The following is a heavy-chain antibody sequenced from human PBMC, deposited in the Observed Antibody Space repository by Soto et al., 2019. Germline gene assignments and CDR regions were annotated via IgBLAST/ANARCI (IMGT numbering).Heavy chain of an antibody. J-gene: IGHJ5*02. D-gene: IGHD3-16*02. CDR1: GGSISSGGYY. CDR2: IYYSGST. CDR3: ARGYPPHYIWGSYRDIWGNWFDP. V-gene: IGHV4-31*03. Sequence: QVQLQESGPGLVKPSQTLSLTCTVSGGSISSGGYYWSWIRQHPGKGLEWIGYIYYSGSTYYNPSLKSRVTISVDTSKNQFSLKLSSVTAADTAVYYCARGYPPHYIWGSYRDIWGNWFDPWGQGTLVTVSS.